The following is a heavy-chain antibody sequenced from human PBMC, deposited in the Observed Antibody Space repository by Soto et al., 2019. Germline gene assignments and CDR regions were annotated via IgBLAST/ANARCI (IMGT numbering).Heavy chain of an antibody. V-gene: IGHV4-61*01. J-gene: IGHJ5*02. CDR3: AREKGYCSSTSCYTRFNWFDP. Sequence: TLSLTCTVSGGSVSSGSYYWSWIRQPPGKGLEWIGYIYYSGSTNYNPSLKSRVTISLDTSKNQFSLKMRSVTAADTAVYYCAREKGYCSSTSCYTRFNWFDPWGQGTLVTVSS. D-gene: IGHD2-2*02. CDR2: IYYSGST. CDR1: GGSVSSGSYY.